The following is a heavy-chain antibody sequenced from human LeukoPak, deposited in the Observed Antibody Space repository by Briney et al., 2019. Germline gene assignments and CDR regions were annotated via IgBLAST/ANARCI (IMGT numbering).Heavy chain of an antibody. J-gene: IGHJ6*03. Sequence: SETLSLTCSVSDDSITVYYWTWIRQPPGKGLEWIGYVDHTGSTNFNPSLNGRVSISRDTTNNLFSLRLRSVTAADTAVYFCARGRVSSSTWYSTYYYYFYMDVWGKGTTVTVSS. CDR3: ARGRVSSSTWYSTYYYYFYMDV. CDR2: VDHTGST. V-gene: IGHV4-59*01. D-gene: IGHD1-1*01. CDR1: DDSITVYY.